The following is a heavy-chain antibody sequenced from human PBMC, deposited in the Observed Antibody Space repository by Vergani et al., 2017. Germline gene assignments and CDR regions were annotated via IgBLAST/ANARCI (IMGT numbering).Heavy chain of an antibody. CDR1: GGPFSGYY. CDR2: ISHSGST. D-gene: IGHD3-3*01. J-gene: IGHJ5*02. Sequence: QVQLQQWGAGLLKPSETLSVTCAVYGGPFSGYYRSWMRPPPGKGLEWIGEISHSGSTNYNPSLKSRVTISVDTSQNRFSLNLTSVTAADTAVYYCARGLGIFVVSPTPWGQGTLVTVSS. CDR3: ARGLGIFVVSPTP. V-gene: IGHV4-34*02.